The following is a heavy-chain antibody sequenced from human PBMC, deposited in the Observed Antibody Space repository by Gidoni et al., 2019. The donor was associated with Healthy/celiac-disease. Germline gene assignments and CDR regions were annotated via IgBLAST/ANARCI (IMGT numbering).Heavy chain of an antibody. V-gene: IGHV4-34*01. CDR1: GRSFSGSY. CDR3: ERVRTSLGYGMEV. Sequence: QVQLQSWGAGLLKPSETLSLTCAVYGRSFSGSYWSWIRQPQGKGMEWIGEINHSGSTNYNPSLKSRVTISVDTSKNQCSRKLSSVTAADTAVDYCERVRTSLGYGMEVWGQGTTGTVSS. D-gene: IGHD2-2*01. J-gene: IGHJ6*02. CDR2: INHSGST.